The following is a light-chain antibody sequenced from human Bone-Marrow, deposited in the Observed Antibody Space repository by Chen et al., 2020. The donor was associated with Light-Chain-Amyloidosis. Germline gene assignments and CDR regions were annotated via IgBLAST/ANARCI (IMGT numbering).Light chain of an antibody. CDR1: KLGDKY. CDR2: QDS. Sequence: SYELPQPPSVSVSPGQTASITCSGDKLGDKYACWYQQKPAQSPVLVIYQDSKRPSGIPERFSGSNSGNTATLTISGTQAMDEADYCCQAWDSSAVVFGGGTKLTVL. V-gene: IGLV3-1*01. J-gene: IGLJ2*01. CDR3: QAWDSSAVV.